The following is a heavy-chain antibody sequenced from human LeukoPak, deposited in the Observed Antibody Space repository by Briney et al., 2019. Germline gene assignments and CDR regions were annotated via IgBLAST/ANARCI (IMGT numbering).Heavy chain of an antibody. D-gene: IGHD5-18*01. CDR3: ARDPPGRGTAMV. CDR1: GGTFSSYA. J-gene: IGHJ4*02. CDR2: IIPIFGTV. Sequence: SVKVSCKASGGTFSSYAISWVRQAPGQGLEWKGRIIPIFGTVNYAQKFQGRVTITTDESTSTAYMELSSLRSEDTAVYYCARDPPGRGTAMVWGQGTLVTVSS. V-gene: IGHV1-69*05.